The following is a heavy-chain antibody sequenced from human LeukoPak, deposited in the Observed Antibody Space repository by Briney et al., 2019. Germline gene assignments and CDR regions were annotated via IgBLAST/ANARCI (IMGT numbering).Heavy chain of an antibody. CDR2: ISGSGDST. CDR3: GVDIVVVPGAPNWFDP. Sequence: GGSLRLSCAASGFTFSSYAMSWVRQAPGKGLEWVSAISGSGDSTYYADSVKGRFTISRDNSKNTLYLQMNSLRAEDTAVYYCGVDIVVVPGAPNWFDPWGQEPWSPSPQ. D-gene: IGHD2-2*01. J-gene: IGHJ5*02. CDR1: GFTFSSYA. V-gene: IGHV3-23*01.